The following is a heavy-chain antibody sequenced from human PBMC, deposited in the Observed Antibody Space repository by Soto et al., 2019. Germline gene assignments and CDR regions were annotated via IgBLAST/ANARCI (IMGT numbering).Heavy chain of an antibody. J-gene: IGHJ4*02. D-gene: IGHD2-2*01. CDR1: GCSISNYY. V-gene: IGHV4-4*07. Sequence: SLTCTVSGCSISNYYWSWIRQPAGKGLEWIGRIYTSGSTNYNPSLKSRVSMSVDTSKRQFSLKLSSVTAADTAMYYCASRYCSSTACYGYLEYWGQGTLVTVSS. CDR2: IYTSGST. CDR3: ASRYCSSTACYGYLEY.